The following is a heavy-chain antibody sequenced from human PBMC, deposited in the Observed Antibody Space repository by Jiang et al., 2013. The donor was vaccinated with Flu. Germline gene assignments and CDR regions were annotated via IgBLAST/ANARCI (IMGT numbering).Heavy chain of an antibody. V-gene: IGHV3-23*01. CDR3: AKDWNYYDSSGYFYYFDY. D-gene: IGHD3-22*01. Sequence: SAISGSGGSTYYADSVKGRFTISRDNSKNTLYLQMNSLRAEDTAVYYCAKDWNYYDSSGYFYYFDYWGQGTLVTVSS. CDR2: ISGSGGST. J-gene: IGHJ4*02.